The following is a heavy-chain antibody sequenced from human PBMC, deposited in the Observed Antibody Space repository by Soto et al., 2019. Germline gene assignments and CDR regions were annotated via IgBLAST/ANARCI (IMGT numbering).Heavy chain of an antibody. D-gene: IGHD2-8*01. CDR1: GGSISNFY. V-gene: IGHV4-59*01. CDR3: ARAPMVLSRSYFDS. CDR2: ISYSGNT. Sequence: SETLSLTXTVSGGSISNFYWSWIRQPPGKGLEWIGYISYSGNTNYNPSLKSRVSISVDTSKNQLSLNLTSVTAADTAVYYCARAPMVLSRSYFDSWGQGTPVTVSS. J-gene: IGHJ4*02.